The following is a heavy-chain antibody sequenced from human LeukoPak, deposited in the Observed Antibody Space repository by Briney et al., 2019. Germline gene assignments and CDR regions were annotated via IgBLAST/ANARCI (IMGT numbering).Heavy chain of an antibody. D-gene: IGHD3-22*01. Sequence: GESLKISCKGSGYSFTSYWIGWVRQMPEKGLEWMGIIYPGDSDTRYSPSFQGQVTISADKSISTAYLQWSSLKASDTAMYYCARHQYYYDSSGQAYGMDVWGQGTTVTVSS. CDR2: IYPGDSDT. V-gene: IGHV5-51*01. CDR1: GYSFTSYW. CDR3: ARHQYYYDSSGQAYGMDV. J-gene: IGHJ6*02.